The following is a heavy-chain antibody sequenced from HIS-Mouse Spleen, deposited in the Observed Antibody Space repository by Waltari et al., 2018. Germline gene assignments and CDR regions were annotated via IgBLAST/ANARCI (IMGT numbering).Heavy chain of an antibody. J-gene: IGHJ4*02. CDR3: ARAGDSSGWRDFDY. CDR2: ISYDGSNK. CDR1: GFTFSSYA. V-gene: IGHV3-30*01. Sequence: QVQLVESGGGVVQPGRSLRLSCAASGFTFSSYAMHWVRQAPGKGREWVADISYDGSNKYYADSVKGRFTISRDNSKNTLYLQMNSLRAEDTAVYYCARAGDSSGWRDFDYWGQGTLVTVSS. D-gene: IGHD6-19*01.